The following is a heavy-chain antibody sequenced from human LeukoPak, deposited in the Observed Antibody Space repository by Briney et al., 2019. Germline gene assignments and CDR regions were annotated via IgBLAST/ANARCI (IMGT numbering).Heavy chain of an antibody. CDR3: AREQGYSNYLWVWFDP. CDR1: GYTFTGYY. Sequence: GASVKVSCKASGYTFTGYYMHWVRQAPGQGLEWMGGIIPIFGTANYAQKVQGRVTITADKSTSTAYMELSSLRSEDTAVYYCAREQGYSNYLWVWFDPWGQGTLVTVSS. D-gene: IGHD4-11*01. CDR2: IIPIFGTA. V-gene: IGHV1-69*06. J-gene: IGHJ5*02.